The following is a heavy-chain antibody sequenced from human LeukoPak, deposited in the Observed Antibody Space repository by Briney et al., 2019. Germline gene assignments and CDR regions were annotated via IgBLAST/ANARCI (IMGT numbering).Heavy chain of an antibody. V-gene: IGHV1-8*02. CDR1: GYTFTSYD. CDR3: ATASTVTNPIFYYYMDV. J-gene: IGHJ6*03. Sequence: GASVKVSCKASGYTFTSYDINWVRQATGQGLEWMGWMNPNSGNTGYAQKFQGRVTMTRDTSTSTVYMELSSLRSEDTAVYYCATASTVTNPIFYYYMDVWGKGTTVTVSS. D-gene: IGHD4-11*01. CDR2: MNPNSGNT.